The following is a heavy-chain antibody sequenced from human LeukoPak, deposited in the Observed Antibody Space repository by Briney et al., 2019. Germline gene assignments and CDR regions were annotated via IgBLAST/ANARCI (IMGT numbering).Heavy chain of an antibody. CDR1: GFTVSSNY. D-gene: IGHD5-18*01. Sequence: GSLRLSCAPSGFTVSSNYMSWVRQAPGKGLEWVSMISSGGSTDYAVSVKGRFTISRDNSKNTLDLQMNSLRAEDTAVYYCASRGHGYGSPFDYWGQGTLVTVSS. CDR3: ASRGHGYGSPFDY. CDR2: ISSGGST. J-gene: IGHJ4*02. V-gene: IGHV3-66*01.